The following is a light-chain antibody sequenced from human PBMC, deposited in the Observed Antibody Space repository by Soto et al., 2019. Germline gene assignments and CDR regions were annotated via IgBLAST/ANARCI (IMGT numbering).Light chain of an antibody. CDR1: SSDVGGYNY. J-gene: IGLJ1*01. CDR3: SSYTSSSTLYV. V-gene: IGLV2-14*01. Sequence: QPVLTQPASVSGSPGQSITISCTGTSSDVGGYNYVSWYQQHPGKAPKLMIYEVSNRPSGVSNRFPGSKSGNTASLTISGLQAEDEADYYCSSYTSSSTLYVFGTGTKLTVL. CDR2: EVS.